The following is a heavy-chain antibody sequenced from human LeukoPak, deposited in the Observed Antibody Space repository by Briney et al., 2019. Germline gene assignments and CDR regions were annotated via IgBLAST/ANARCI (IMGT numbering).Heavy chain of an antibody. CDR2: MSYIGIT. D-gene: IGHD7-27*01. V-gene: IGHV4-59*12. CDR3: ARTTDWGSPAYSDY. CDR1: GDSMRSYY. J-gene: IGHJ4*02. Sequence: SETLSLTCTVSGDSMRSYYWSWIRQPPGQGLEWIGYMSYIGITNYNPSLKSRVTISVDRSKNQVSLKLTSLAAADTAVYYCARTTDWGSPAYSDYWGQGTLVTVSS.